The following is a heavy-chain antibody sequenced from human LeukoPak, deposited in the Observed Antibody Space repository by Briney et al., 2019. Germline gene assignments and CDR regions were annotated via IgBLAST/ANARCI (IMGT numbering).Heavy chain of an antibody. Sequence: GGSLRLSCVASGFTFSDYYMSWIRQAPGKGLEWVSYISSSGSNTYYADSVKGRFTISRDNSKNTLYLQMNSLRAEDTAVYYCASSDYYDSSGLVYWGQGTLVTVSS. CDR1: GFTFSDYY. CDR3: ASSDYYDSSGLVY. D-gene: IGHD3-22*01. J-gene: IGHJ4*02. CDR2: ISSSGSNT. V-gene: IGHV3-11*01.